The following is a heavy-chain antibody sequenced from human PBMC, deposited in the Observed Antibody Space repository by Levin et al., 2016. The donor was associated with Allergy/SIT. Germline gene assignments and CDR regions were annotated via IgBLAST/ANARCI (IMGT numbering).Heavy chain of an antibody. Sequence: SVKVSCKASGGTFSSYAISWVRQAPGQGLEWMGGIIPIFGTANYAQKFQGRVTITADESTSTAYMELSSLRSEDTAVYYCARSEYCSSTSCYTDYYYGMDVWGQGTTVTVSS. CDR2: IIPIFGTA. CDR1: GGTFSSYA. D-gene: IGHD2-2*02. V-gene: IGHV1-69*13. J-gene: IGHJ6*02. CDR3: ARSEYCSSTSCYTDYYYGMDV.